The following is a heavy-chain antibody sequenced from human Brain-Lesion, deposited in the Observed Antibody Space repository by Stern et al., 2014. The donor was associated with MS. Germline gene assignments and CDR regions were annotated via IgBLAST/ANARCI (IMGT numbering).Heavy chain of an antibody. CDR2: INRGSDYI. D-gene: IGHD5-18*01. CDR3: ARVETPLADFYYYYGMDV. V-gene: IGHV3-21*01. J-gene: IGHJ6*02. CDR1: GFTFSSYT. Sequence: VQLMQSGGGLVKPGGSLRLSCAASGFTFSSYTMNWVRKAPGKGLEWVSSINRGSDYIYYADSVKGRFTISRDNAKNSLYLQMNSLRAEDTALYYCARVETPLADFYYYYGMDVWGQGTTVTVSS.